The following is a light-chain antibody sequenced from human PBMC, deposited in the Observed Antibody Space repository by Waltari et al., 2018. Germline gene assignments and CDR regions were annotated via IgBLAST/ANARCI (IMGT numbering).Light chain of an antibody. CDR1: SSDVGGYNY. CDR2: DVS. CDR3: SSYTSISTLV. Sequence: QSALTQPASVSGSPGQSITISCTGISSDVGGYNYVSWFQQHPGRAPKLMIYDVSKRPSGVSNRFSGSKSGNAASLTISGLQAEDEADYYCSSYTSISTLVFGVGTKVTVL. J-gene: IGLJ3*02. V-gene: IGLV2-14*01.